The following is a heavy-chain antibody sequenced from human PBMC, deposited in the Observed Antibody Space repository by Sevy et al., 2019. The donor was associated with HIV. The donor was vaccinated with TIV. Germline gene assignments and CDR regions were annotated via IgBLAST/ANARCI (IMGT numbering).Heavy chain of an antibody. D-gene: IGHD2-21*01. V-gene: IGHV3-48*02. Sequence: GGSLRLSCAASGFTFNTYSLIWVRQTPGKGLEWLSFIGTAAGVTYYADSVKGRFTISRDNAKNSLYLQMNSLRDEDTAVYYCGGCTGHYSIDYWGQGTLVTVSS. J-gene: IGHJ4*02. CDR3: GGCTGHYSIDY. CDR1: GFTFNTYS. CDR2: IGTAAGVT.